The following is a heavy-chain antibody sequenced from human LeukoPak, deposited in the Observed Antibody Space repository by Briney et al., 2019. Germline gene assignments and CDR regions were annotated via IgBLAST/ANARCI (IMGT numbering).Heavy chain of an antibody. Sequence: GESLKISCQSSAYTFTNYWIGWVRQMPGKGLEYMGIIFPGDSDTRYSPSFQGQVTISADKSISTAYLQWSSLRAEDTAVYYCASGDGGFLEWLCHWGQGTLVTVSS. V-gene: IGHV5-51*01. D-gene: IGHD3-3*01. CDR1: AYTFTNYW. J-gene: IGHJ4*02. CDR3: ASGDGGFLEWLCH. CDR2: IFPGDSDT.